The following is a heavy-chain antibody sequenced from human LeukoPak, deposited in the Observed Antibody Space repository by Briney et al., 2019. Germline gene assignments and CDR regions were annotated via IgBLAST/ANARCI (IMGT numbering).Heavy chain of an antibody. CDR2: IHSSGGT. V-gene: IGHV4-59*02. J-gene: IGHJ4*02. CDR1: GGSVSGYY. CDR3: ARGGSKQWLVDDS. Sequence: SETLSLACTVSGGSVSGYYWSWIRQPPGQGLEWIGYIHSSGGTNNNPSLKSRVTISVDTFKNQFSLKLSSVTAADTAIYYCARGGSKQWLVDDSWGQGTLVTVSS. D-gene: IGHD6-19*01.